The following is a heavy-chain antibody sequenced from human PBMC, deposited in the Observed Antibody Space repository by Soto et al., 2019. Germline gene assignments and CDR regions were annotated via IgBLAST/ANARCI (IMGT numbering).Heavy chain of an antibody. CDR1: GGSISSGDYY. CDR2: IYYSGST. J-gene: IGHJ6*02. CDR3: ARLASPYVMVRPFTLDPDYYGMDV. Sequence: QVQLQESGPGLVKPSQTLSLTCTVSGGSISSGDYYWSWIRQPPGKGLEWIGYIYYSGSTYYNPSLKSRVTISVDTSKNQFSLKLSSVTAADTAVYYCARLASPYVMVRPFTLDPDYYGMDVWGQGTTVTVSS. V-gene: IGHV4-30-4*01. D-gene: IGHD3-10*01.